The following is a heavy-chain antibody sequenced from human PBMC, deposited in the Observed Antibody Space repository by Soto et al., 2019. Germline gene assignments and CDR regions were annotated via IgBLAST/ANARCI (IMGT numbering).Heavy chain of an antibody. J-gene: IGHJ6*02. Sequence: GASVKVSCKASGYTFTGYYMHWVRQAPGQGLEWMGWINPNSGGTNYAQKFQGWVTMTRDTSISTAYMELSRLRSDDTAVYYCARGGTPLYYYGMDVWGQGTTVTVSS. V-gene: IGHV1-2*04. CDR3: ARGGTPLYYYGMDV. D-gene: IGHD2-15*01. CDR1: GYTFTGYY. CDR2: INPNSGGT.